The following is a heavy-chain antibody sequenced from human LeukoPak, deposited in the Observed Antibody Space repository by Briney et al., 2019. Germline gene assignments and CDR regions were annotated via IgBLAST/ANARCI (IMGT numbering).Heavy chain of an antibody. V-gene: IGHV4-59*01. Sequence: PSETLSLTCTVSGGSISSYYWSWIRQPPGKGLEWIGYIYYSGSTNYNPSLKSRVTISVDTSKNQFSLKLSSVTAADTAVYYCVAAGTSYYYYYMDVWGKGTTVTVSS. D-gene: IGHD6-13*01. J-gene: IGHJ6*03. CDR3: VAAGTSYYYYYMDV. CDR1: GGSISSYY. CDR2: IYYSGST.